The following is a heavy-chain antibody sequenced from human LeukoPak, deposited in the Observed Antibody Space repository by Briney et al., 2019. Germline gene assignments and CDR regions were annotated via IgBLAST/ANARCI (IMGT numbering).Heavy chain of an antibody. V-gene: IGHV4-61*08. D-gene: IGHD3-3*01. CDR2: IYYSGST. J-gene: IGHJ4*02. CDR3: ARAPPEGSGYPYYFDY. Sequence: SETLSLTCTVSGGSISSGDYYWSWIRQPPGKGLEWIGYIYYSGSTNYNPSLKSRVTISVDTSKNQFSLKLSSVTAADTAVYYCARAPPEGSGYPYYFDYWGQGTLVTVSS. CDR1: GGSISSGDYY.